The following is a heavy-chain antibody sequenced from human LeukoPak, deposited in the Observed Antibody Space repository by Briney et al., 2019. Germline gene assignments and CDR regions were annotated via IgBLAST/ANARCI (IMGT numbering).Heavy chain of an antibody. J-gene: IGHJ5*02. CDR1: GLTFSSYA. CDR2: ISGSGGST. CDR3: AKDSFLRGTPWS. D-gene: IGHD3-10*01. Sequence: GVSLRLSCAASGLTFSSYAMSWVRQAPGKGLEWVSAISGSGGSTYYADSVKGRFTISRDNSKNTLYLQMNSLRAEDTAVYYCAKDSFLRGTPWSWGQGTLVTVSS. V-gene: IGHV3-23*01.